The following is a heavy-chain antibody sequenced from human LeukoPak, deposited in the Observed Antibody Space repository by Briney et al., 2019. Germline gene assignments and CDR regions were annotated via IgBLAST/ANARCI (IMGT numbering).Heavy chain of an antibody. Sequence: GASVKVSCKTSGYIFAHNGISWVRQAPGQGPEWMGWISAYNGNTNYAQKLQGRVTMTTDTSTSTAYMELRSLRSDDTAVYYCARDPPIVGATVPDYWGQGTLVTVSS. CDR1: GYIFAHNG. V-gene: IGHV1-18*01. J-gene: IGHJ4*02. CDR3: ARDPPIVGATVPDY. CDR2: ISAYNGNT. D-gene: IGHD1-26*01.